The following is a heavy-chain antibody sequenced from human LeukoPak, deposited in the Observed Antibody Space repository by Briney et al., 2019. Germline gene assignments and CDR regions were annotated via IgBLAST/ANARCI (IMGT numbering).Heavy chain of an antibody. J-gene: IGHJ4*02. CDR3: ARELDSIPYYFDY. Sequence: GGSLRLSCAASGFTFSSYAMHWVRQAPGKGLEWVAVISYDGSNKYYADSVKGRSTISRDNSKNTLYLQMNSLRAEDTAVYYCARELDSIPYYFDYWGQGTLVTVSS. V-gene: IGHV3-30-3*01. CDR2: ISYDGSNK. CDR1: GFTFSSYA. D-gene: IGHD2-2*03.